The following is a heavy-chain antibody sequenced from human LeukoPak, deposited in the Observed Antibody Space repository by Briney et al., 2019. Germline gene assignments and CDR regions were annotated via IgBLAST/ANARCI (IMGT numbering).Heavy chain of an antibody. V-gene: IGHV4-34*01. D-gene: IGHD6-6*01. Sequence: SETLSLTCAVYGGSFSGYYWSWIRQPPGKGLEWIGEINHSGSTNYNPSLKSRVTISVDTSKNQFSLKLSSATAADTAVYYCARGRIAARPRVGLDWFDPWGQGTLVTVSS. CDR2: INHSGST. J-gene: IGHJ5*02. CDR3: ARGRIAARPRVGLDWFDP. CDR1: GGSFSGYY.